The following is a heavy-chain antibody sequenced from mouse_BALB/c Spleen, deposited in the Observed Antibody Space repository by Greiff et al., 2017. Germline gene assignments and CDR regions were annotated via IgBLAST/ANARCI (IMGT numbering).Heavy chain of an antibody. CDR1: GFTFSSYG. J-gene: IGHJ4*01. Sequence: EVMLVESGGGLVQPGGSLKLSCAASGFTFSSYGMSWVRQTPDKRLEWVATISSGGSYTYYPDSVKGRFTISRDNAKNTLYLQMSSLKSEDTAMYYCARDDGYAMDYWGQGTSVTVSS. V-gene: IGHV5-6*03. CDR2: ISSGGSYT. D-gene: IGHD2-12*01. CDR3: ARDDGYAMDY.